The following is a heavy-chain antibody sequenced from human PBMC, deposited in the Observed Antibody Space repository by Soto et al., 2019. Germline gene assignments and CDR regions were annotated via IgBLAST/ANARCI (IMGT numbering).Heavy chain of an antibody. D-gene: IGHD6-13*01. CDR2: ISYDGSNK. CDR1: GFTFSSYA. CDR3: ARDSGSSWSFGY. J-gene: IGHJ4*02. V-gene: IGHV3-30-3*01. Sequence: GGSLRLSCAASGFTFSSYAMHWVRQAPGKGLEWVAVISYDGSNKYYADSVKGRFTISRDNSKNTLYLQMNSLRAEDTAVYYCARDSGSSWSFGYWGQGTLVTVSS.